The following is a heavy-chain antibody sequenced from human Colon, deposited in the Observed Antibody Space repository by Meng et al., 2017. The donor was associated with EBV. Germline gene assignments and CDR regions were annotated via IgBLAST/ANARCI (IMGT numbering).Heavy chain of an antibody. J-gene: IGHJ3*02. D-gene: IGHD6-19*01. CDR1: CASLSIHD. V-gene: IGHV4-59*11. CDR2: IKYSGRT. CDR3: ARDLIEQFSDTFDI. Sequence: QLYRARSGTVSHSETLSFTRAVSCASLSIHDWGGIWQSPGNGLEWIGYIKYSGRTANNNHSHKCRGTISVDTDKNQFSLTLSSVAVADTAVYYCARDLIEQFSDTFDIWGQGTMVTV.